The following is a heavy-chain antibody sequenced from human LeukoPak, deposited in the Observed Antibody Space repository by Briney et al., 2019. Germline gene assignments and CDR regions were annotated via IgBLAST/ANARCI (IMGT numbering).Heavy chain of an antibody. D-gene: IGHD2-2*01. CDR1: GFIVSYSY. V-gene: IGHV3-23*01. Sequence: GGSLRLSCTASGFIVSYSYMSWVRQAPGKGLEWVSSINNNGVSTFYADSVKGRFTISRDNSKNTLYLHMNSLSAEDTAVYYCAKDSFSTMWGQGTLVTVSS. CDR2: INNNGVST. J-gene: IGHJ4*02. CDR3: AKDSFSTM.